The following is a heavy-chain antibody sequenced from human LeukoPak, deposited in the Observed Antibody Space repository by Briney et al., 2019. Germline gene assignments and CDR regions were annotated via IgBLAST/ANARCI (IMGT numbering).Heavy chain of an antibody. CDR3: ARGEYYYDSSGYGDY. V-gene: IGHV4-34*01. Sequence: SETLSLTCAVYGGSFSGYYWCWIRQPPGKGLEWIGEINHSGSTNYNPSLKSRVTISVDTSKNQFSLKLSSVTAADTAVYYCARGEYYYDSSGYGDYWGQGTLVTVSS. CDR1: GGSFSGYY. J-gene: IGHJ4*02. D-gene: IGHD3-22*01. CDR2: INHSGST.